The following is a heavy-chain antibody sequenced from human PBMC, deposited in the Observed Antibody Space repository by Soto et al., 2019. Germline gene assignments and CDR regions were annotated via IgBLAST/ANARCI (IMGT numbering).Heavy chain of an antibody. D-gene: IGHD1-7*01. J-gene: IGHJ4*02. Sequence: LRLSCAASVFTFSSYVIHWVRQAPGKGLEWVAIILYDCSNKYXAXXXXXXVAXXXXXXKNXXYLXXXXXXXXXXALYHCARNNGNYRLDNWGKGTLVTVS. V-gene: IGHV3-33*01. CDR1: VFTFSSYV. CDR3: ARNNGNYRLDN. CDR2: ILYDCSNK.